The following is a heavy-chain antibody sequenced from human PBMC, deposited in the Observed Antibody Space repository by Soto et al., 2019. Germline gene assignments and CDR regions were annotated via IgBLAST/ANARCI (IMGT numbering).Heavy chain of an antibody. J-gene: IGHJ6*02. CDR1: GFTFSSYS. CDR3: ARDIFTDYYDSSGYFNYYYYGMDV. D-gene: IGHD3-22*01. Sequence: LRLSSAASGFTFSSYSMNWVRQAPGKGLEWVSSISSSSSYIYYADSVKGRFTISRDNAKNSLYLQMNSLRAEDTAVYYCARDIFTDYYDSSGYFNYYYYGMDVWGQGTTVTVSS. V-gene: IGHV3-21*01. CDR2: ISSSSSYI.